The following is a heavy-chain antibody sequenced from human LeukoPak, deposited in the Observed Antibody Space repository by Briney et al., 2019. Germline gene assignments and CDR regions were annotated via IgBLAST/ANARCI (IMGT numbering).Heavy chain of an antibody. CDR1: GFTVSGTY. CDR3: AKIPQVATYTVPNFDF. J-gene: IGHJ4*02. D-gene: IGHD3-16*01. CDR2: LYSGGDT. Sequence: GGSLRLSCAASGFTVSGTYMTWVRQAPGQGLEWVLVLYSGGDTFYTDSVRDRFTISRDNSKNIVFLQMNRLRVEDSAVYYCAKIPQVATYTVPNFDFWGQGTLVTVSS. V-gene: IGHV3-66*01.